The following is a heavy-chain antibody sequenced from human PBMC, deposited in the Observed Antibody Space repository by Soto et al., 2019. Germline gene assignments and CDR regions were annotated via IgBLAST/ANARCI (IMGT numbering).Heavy chain of an antibody. Sequence: GGSLRLSCAASGFTFSSYSMNWVRQAPGKGLEWVSSISSSSSYIYYADSVKGRFTISRDNAKNSLYLQMNSLRAEDTAVYYCARERVFGQPFDYWGQGTLVTVSS. CDR2: ISSSSSYI. CDR3: ARERVFGQPFDY. D-gene: IGHD3-16*01. V-gene: IGHV3-21*01. J-gene: IGHJ4*02. CDR1: GFTFSSYS.